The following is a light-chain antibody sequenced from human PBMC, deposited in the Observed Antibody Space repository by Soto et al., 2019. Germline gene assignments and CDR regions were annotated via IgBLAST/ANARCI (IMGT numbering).Light chain of an antibody. CDR1: QDIGNY. J-gene: IGKJ3*01. CDR3: QQYDTLPT. Sequence: DIQMTQSPSSLSASVGGRVTISCQASQDIGNYLNWYQQRPGKAPKLLIYDASYLEAGVPSRFSGSGSGTDFTFTISSLQPEDIATYYCQQYDTLPTFGPGTKVDIK. V-gene: IGKV1-33*01. CDR2: DAS.